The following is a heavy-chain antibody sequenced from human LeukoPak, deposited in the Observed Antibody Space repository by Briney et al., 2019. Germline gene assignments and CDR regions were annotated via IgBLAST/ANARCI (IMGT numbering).Heavy chain of an antibody. CDR1: GFTFSSYG. CDR2: ISSGDRTT. Sequence: GGSLRLSCAASGFTFSSYGMNWVRQAPGKGLEWVSGISSGDRTTYYADSVKGRYTISRDNSKNTLYLQMNSLRAEDTAIYYCAKSTVVNVDYWGQGTLVTVSS. D-gene: IGHD4-23*01. CDR3: AKSTVVNVDY. J-gene: IGHJ4*02. V-gene: IGHV3-23*01.